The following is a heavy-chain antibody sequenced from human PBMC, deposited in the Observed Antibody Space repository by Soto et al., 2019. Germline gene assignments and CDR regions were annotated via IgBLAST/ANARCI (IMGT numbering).Heavy chain of an antibody. CDR2: IYYSWST. Sequence: SETLSLTCTVSGGSISSGGYYWSWIRQHPGKGLEWIGYIYYSWSTYYNPSLKSRVTISVDTSKNQFSLKLSSVTAADTAVYYCRTGTGPCSGRSCPRRQFNMAVGGKWTRVTASS. D-gene: IGHD2-15*01. J-gene: IGHJ6*03. CDR3: RTGTGPCSGRSCPRRQFNMAV. CDR1: GGSISSGGYY. V-gene: IGHV4-31*03.